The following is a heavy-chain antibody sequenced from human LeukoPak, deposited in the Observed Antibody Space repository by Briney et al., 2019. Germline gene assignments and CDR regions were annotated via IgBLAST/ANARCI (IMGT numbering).Heavy chain of an antibody. CDR2: IKQDGSEK. Sequence: GGSLRLSCAASGFTFSSYWMSWVRQAPGKGLEWVANIKQDGSEKYYVDSVKGRFTISRDNAKNSLYLQMNSLRAEDTAVYYCARDRMDYGDYVGPSDYWGQGTLVTVSS. CDR3: ARDRMDYGDYVGPSDY. CDR1: GFTFSSYW. J-gene: IGHJ4*02. D-gene: IGHD4-17*01. V-gene: IGHV3-7*01.